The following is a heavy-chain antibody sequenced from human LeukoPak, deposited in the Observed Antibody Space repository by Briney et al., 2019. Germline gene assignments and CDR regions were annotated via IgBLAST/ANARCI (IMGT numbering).Heavy chain of an antibody. V-gene: IGHV1-69*13. D-gene: IGHD4-17*01. CDR3: ARGPDYDYGDHFDY. CDR1: GGTFSSYA. J-gene: IGHJ4*02. Sequence: SVKVSCKASGGTFSSYAISWVRQAPGQGLEWMGGIIPIFGTANYAQKFQGRATITADESTSTAYMELSSLRSEDTAVYYCARGPDYDYGDHFDYWGQGTLVTVSS. CDR2: IIPIFGTA.